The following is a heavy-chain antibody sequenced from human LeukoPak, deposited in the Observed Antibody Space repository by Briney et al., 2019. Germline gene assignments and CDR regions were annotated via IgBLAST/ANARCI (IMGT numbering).Heavy chain of an antibody. V-gene: IGHV4-61*08. Sequence: SQTLSLTCTVSGGSISSGGYYWSWIRQPPGNGLEWIGYIHDSGSTNYNPSLKSRITISADTSKNQLSLKLSSVTAADTAVYYCARHSKTYWDFDYWGQGTLVTVSS. CDR1: GGSISSGGYY. CDR2: IHDSGST. CDR3: ARHSKTYWDFDY. J-gene: IGHJ4*02. D-gene: IGHD2/OR15-2a*01.